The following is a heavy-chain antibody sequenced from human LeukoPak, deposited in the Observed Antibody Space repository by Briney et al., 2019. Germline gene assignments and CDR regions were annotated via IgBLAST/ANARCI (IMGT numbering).Heavy chain of an antibody. CDR1: GFSFGSYW. CDR2: IRQDGSEK. CDR3: ARSRT. J-gene: IGHJ5*02. Sequence: GGSLRLSCAASGFSFGSYWMSWVRQAPGKGLEWVANIRQDGSEKYYVDSVKGRFTISRDNAKNSLYLQMNSLRAEDTAVYYCARSRTWGQGTLVTVSS. V-gene: IGHV3-7*01.